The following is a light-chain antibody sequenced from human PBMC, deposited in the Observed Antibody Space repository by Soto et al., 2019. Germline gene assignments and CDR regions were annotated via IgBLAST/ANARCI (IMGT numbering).Light chain of an antibody. J-gene: IGLJ1*01. CDR2: DND. CDR1: SSNIGNNY. Sequence: QSVLTQPPSVSAAPGQKVTISCSGSSSNIGNNYVSWYQHLPGTAPKLLIYDNDKRPSGIPDRFSGSKSDTSATLGITGLQTGDEADYYCATWDDSLSAAGFGPGTKVTLL. V-gene: IGLV1-51*01. CDR3: ATWDDSLSAAG.